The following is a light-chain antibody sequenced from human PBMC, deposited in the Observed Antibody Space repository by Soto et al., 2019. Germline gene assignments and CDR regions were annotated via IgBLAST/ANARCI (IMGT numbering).Light chain of an antibody. CDR3: QQYNDSFPYT. CDR1: QSISTW. CDR2: KAS. Sequence: DIQWTQSPSTLSASIGDRVTITCRASQSISTWLAWYQQKPGTAPQRLIYKASTLEGGVPSRFSGSSSGTEFTLTVSSLQPDDFAAYYCQQYNDSFPYTFGQGTKLEIK. J-gene: IGKJ2*01. V-gene: IGKV1-5*03.